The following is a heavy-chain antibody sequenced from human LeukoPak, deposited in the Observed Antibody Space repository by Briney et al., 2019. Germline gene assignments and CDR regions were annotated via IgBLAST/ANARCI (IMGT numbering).Heavy chain of an antibody. D-gene: IGHD4-23*01. V-gene: IGHV4-61*08. Sequence: SEPLSLTCTVSDGSVTSADSHGSCIRQPPGKGLEWTGHIYNRGSSTYNPSLKSPVTISIDSSKNQFYLKLSSVTAADTVVYYCARDPSLMNGGNSGGLRDAFDIWGQGTMVTVSS. CDR1: DGSVTSADSH. J-gene: IGHJ3*02. CDR3: ARDPSLMNGGNSGGLRDAFDI. CDR2: IYNRGSS.